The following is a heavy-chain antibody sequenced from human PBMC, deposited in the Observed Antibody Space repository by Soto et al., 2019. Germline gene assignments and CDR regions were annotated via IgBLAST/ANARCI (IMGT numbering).Heavy chain of an antibody. J-gene: IGHJ6*03. CDR1: GFTFSSYG. Sequence: TGGSLRLSCAASGFTFSSYGMSWVRKAPGKGLEWVANIKQDGSEKYYVDSVKGGFTISRDNAKNSLYLQMNSLRAEDTAVYYCSLHHSELVIYYYFYYMDFWGKGTTVTVSS. D-gene: IGHD3-9*01. CDR2: IKQDGSEK. CDR3: SLHHSELVIYYYFYYMDF. V-gene: IGHV3-7*01.